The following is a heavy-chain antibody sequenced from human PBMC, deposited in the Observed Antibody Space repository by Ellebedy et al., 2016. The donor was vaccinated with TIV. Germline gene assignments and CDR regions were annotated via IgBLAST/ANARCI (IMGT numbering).Heavy chain of an antibody. CDR2: IYYSGST. D-gene: IGHD1-26*01. CDR3: ARGWVAPFDY. V-gene: IGHV4-39*01. Sequence: SETLSLXXTVSGGSISSSSYYWGWIRQPPGKGLEWIGSIYYSGSTYYNPSLKSRVTISVDTSKNQFSLKLSSVTAADTAVYYCARGWVAPFDYWGQGTLVTVSS. J-gene: IGHJ4*02. CDR1: GGSISSSSYY.